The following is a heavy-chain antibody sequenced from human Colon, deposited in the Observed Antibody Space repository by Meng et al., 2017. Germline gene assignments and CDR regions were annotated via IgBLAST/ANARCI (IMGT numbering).Heavy chain of an antibody. CDR1: GASVGGDY. Sequence: SETLSLTCTVSGASVGGDYWSWIRQPPGKGLEWIGYIYNTGSTNYNPSLKSRVNISIDTSKSQFSLELSSVTAADTAVYYCARGPPAASWGPGTLVTVSS. CDR3: ARGPPAAS. J-gene: IGHJ5*02. V-gene: IGHV4-59*02. D-gene: IGHD2-15*01. CDR2: IYNTGST.